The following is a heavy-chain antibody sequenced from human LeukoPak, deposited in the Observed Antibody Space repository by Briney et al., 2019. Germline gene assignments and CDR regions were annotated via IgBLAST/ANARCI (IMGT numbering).Heavy chain of an antibody. D-gene: IGHD4-17*01. Sequence: GGSLRLSCAASGFTFSRYSMNWVRQAPGKGLEWVSSISISSNYIYYPDSLKGRFTISRDNDKNSLYLQMNSLRAEDTAVYYCARDRLHYVEYEKTFDYWGQGTLVTVSS. CDR2: ISISSNYI. CDR1: GFTFSRYS. J-gene: IGHJ4*02. CDR3: ARDRLHYVEYEKTFDY. V-gene: IGHV3-21*01.